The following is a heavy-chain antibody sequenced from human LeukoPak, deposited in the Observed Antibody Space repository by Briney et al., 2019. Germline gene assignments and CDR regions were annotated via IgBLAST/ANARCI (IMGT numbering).Heavy chain of an antibody. J-gene: IGHJ4*02. V-gene: IGHV3-23*01. CDR3: AKDIEASI. Sequence: GGSLRLSCAASGFTFSDSAMDWVRQDPGKGLEWVSLISHSGANTFYADSVKGRFSVSRDNSKNTMYLQMNSLRAEDTAVYYCAKDIEASIWGQGTLVAVSS. D-gene: IGHD2-15*01. CDR1: GFTFSDSA. CDR2: ISHSGANT.